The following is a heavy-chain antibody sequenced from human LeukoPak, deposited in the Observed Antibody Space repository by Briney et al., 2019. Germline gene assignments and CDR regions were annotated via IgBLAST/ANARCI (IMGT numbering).Heavy chain of an antibody. J-gene: IGHJ4*02. CDR2: IKDDGSHT. Sequence: GGSLRLSCAASGFTFSSHWMHWVRQAPGKGLVWFSRIKDDGSHTNYADSVKGRFTISRDNAKNTLSLQTNSLRAEDTAVYYCARGSGIITGIDEWGQGTLVTVSS. D-gene: IGHD6-25*01. V-gene: IGHV3-74*01. CDR3: ARGSGIITGIDE. CDR1: GFTFSSHW.